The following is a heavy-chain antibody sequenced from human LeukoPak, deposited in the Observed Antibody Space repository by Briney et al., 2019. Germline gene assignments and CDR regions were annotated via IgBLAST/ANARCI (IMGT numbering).Heavy chain of an antibody. CDR3: ARDETLTGDWDY. CDR1: GFTFSSYS. J-gene: IGHJ4*02. CDR2: ISSSSSYI. D-gene: IGHD7-27*01. Sequence: GGSLRLSCAASGFTFSSYSMNWVRQAPGKGLEWVSSISSSSSYIYYADSVKGRFTISRDNAKNSLYLQMNSLRAEDTAVYYCARDETLTGDWDYWGQGTLVTVSS. V-gene: IGHV3-21*01.